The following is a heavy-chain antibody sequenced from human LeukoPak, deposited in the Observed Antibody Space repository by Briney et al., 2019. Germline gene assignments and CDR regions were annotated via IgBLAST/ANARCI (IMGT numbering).Heavy chain of an antibody. V-gene: IGHV1-46*01. J-gene: IGHJ4*02. D-gene: IGHD3-3*01. CDR3: ARDLGVGYSGYLLPGY. Sequence: ASVKVSCKASGYSFTSCYMHWVRQAPGQVLEWMGIIDPSSGTTSYAQKFQGRVTMTRDTATSTVNMELSSLRSEDTAVYYCARDLGVGYSGYLLPGYWGQGTLVTVSS. CDR2: IDPSSGTT. CDR1: GYSFTSCY.